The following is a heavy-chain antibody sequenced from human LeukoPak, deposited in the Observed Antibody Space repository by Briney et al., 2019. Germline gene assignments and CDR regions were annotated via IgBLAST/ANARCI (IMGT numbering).Heavy chain of an antibody. CDR2: ISSSSSTI. D-gene: IGHD5-18*01. CDR3: ATTTKWIQLWTSDY. CDR1: GFTFSSYS. J-gene: IGHJ4*02. Sequence: PGGSLRLSCAASGFTFSSYSMNWVRQAPGKGLEWVSYISSSSSTIYYADSVKGRFTISRDNAKNSLYLQMNSLRAEDTAVYYCATTTKWIQLWTSDYWGQGTLVTVSS. V-gene: IGHV3-48*01.